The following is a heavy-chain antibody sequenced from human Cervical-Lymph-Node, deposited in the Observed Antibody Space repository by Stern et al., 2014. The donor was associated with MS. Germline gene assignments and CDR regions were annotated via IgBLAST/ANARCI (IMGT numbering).Heavy chain of an antibody. D-gene: IGHD5-18*01. CDR1: GGSISSGGYY. Sequence: QVQLGESGPGLVKPSQTLSLTCTVSGGSISSGGYYWSWIRQHPGKGLEWIGYIYYSGSTFYNPSLKRRVTLALDTHKNQFPLHLSSVTAADTAVYYCATPMPKYSYGYAFAFDLWGQGTMVTVSS. V-gene: IGHV4-31*03. J-gene: IGHJ3*01. CDR3: ATPMPKYSYGYAFAFDL. CDR2: IYYSGST.